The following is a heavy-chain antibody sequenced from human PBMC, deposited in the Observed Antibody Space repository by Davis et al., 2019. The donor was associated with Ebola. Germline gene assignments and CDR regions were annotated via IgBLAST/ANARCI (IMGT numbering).Heavy chain of an antibody. D-gene: IGHD6-13*01. J-gene: IGHJ6*03. V-gene: IGHV5-10-1*01. Sequence: GESLKISCKGSGYSFTSYWISWVRQMPGKGLEWMGRIDPSNSYTSYSPSFQGHVTISADKSINTAYLQWSSLRASDTAVYYCARPYTRSWSRAKFFFYMDVWGKGTAVTVSS. CDR2: IDPSNSYT. CDR1: GYSFTSYW. CDR3: ARPYTRSWSRAKFFFYMDV.